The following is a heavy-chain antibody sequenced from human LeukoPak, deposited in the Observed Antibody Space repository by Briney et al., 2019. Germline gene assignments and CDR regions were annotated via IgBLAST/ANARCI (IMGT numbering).Heavy chain of an antibody. CDR2: IKQDGSEK. CDR3: ARTVTDYGDYGGAEYYYYMDV. Sequence: PGRSLRLSCVASGFTFSNYWMTWFRQTPGKGLEWVANIKQDGSEKYYVDSVKGRFTISRDNAKNSLYLQMNSLRAEDTAVYYCARTVTDYGDYGGAEYYYYMDVWGKGTTVTISS. D-gene: IGHD4-17*01. J-gene: IGHJ6*03. CDR1: GFTFSNYW. V-gene: IGHV3-7*01.